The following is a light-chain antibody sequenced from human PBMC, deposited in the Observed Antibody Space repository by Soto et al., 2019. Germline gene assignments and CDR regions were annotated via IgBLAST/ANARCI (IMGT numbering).Light chain of an antibody. V-gene: IGLV2-23*01. CDR1: SSDVGSYNL. CDR2: EGS. CDR3: CSYAGSVV. Sequence: QSVLTQPASVSGSPGQSITISCTGTSSDVGSYNLVSCYQQHPGKAPKLMIYEGSKRPSGVSNRFSGSKSGNTASLTISGLQAEDEADYYCCSYAGSVVFGGGTKVTVL. J-gene: IGLJ2*01.